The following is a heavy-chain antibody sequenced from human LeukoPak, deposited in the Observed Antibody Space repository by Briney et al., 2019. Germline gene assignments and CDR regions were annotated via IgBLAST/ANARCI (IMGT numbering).Heavy chain of an antibody. CDR2: IYYSGST. CDR3: ATHPDYYDSSGYYLDY. V-gene: IGHV4-39*01. J-gene: IGHJ4*02. D-gene: IGHD3-22*01. Sequence: TSETLFRTCTVSGGSISSSSYYWGWIRQPPGKGLEWIGSIYYSGSTYYNPSLKSRVTISVDTSKNQFSLKLSSVTAADTAVYYCATHPDYYDSSGYYLDYWGQGTLVTVSS. CDR1: GGSISSSSYY.